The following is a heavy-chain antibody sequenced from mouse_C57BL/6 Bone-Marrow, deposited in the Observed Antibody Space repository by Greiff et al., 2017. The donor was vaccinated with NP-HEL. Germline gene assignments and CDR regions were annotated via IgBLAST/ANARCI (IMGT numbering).Heavy chain of an antibody. Sequence: QVQLQQPGAGLVRPGTSVKLSCKASGYTFTSYWMHWVKQRPGQGLEWIGVIDPSDSYTNYNQKFKGKATLTVDTSSSTAYMQLSSLTSEDSAVYYCAREGGYRAWFAYWGQGTLVTVSA. V-gene: IGHV1-59*01. CDR3: AREGGYRAWFAY. D-gene: IGHD5-1-1*01. CDR1: GYTFTSYW. CDR2: IDPSDSYT. J-gene: IGHJ3*01.